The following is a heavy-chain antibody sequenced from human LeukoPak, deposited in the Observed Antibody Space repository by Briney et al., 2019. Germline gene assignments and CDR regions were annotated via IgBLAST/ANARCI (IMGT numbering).Heavy chain of an antibody. CDR2: ISGSGGST. CDR3: AKTLGDSLYATFDY. J-gene: IGHJ4*02. D-gene: IGHD4-17*01. V-gene: IGHV3-23*01. CDR1: GFTFTTHA. Sequence: GGSLRLSCAASGFTFTTHAMNWVRQAPGKGLEWVSVISGSGGSTHYADSVKGRFTVSRDNSKRTLYLQMNSLTAEDTAVYYCAKTLGDSLYATFDYWGQGTLVTVAS.